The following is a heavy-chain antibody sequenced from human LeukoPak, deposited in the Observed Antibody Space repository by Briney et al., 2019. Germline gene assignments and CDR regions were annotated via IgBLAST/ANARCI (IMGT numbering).Heavy chain of an antibody. CDR2: ISYDGSNN. J-gene: IGHJ4*02. Sequence: GGSLRLSCAASGFTFSSYAMHWVRQAPGKGLEWVGVISYDGSNNYYADSVKGRFTISRDNSKNTLSLQMNSLRAEDTAVYYCAKVHLTYYYDSSGYGFQDYWGQGTLVTASS. CDR1: GFTFSSYA. CDR3: AKVHLTYYYDSSGYGFQDY. V-gene: IGHV3-30*18. D-gene: IGHD3-22*01.